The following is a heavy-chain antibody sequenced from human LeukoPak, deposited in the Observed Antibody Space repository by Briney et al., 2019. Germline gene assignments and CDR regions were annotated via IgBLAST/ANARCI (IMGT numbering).Heavy chain of an antibody. Sequence: GGSLRLSCAASGFTFSSYWMHWVRQAPGKGLVWVSRINSDGSSTSYADSVKGRFTISRDNAKNTLYPQMNSLRAEDTAVYNCARGVGYCSSTSCYWWFDPWGQGTLVTVSS. D-gene: IGHD2-2*01. V-gene: IGHV3-74*01. J-gene: IGHJ5*02. CDR2: INSDGSST. CDR3: ARGVGYCSSTSCYWWFDP. CDR1: GFTFSSYW.